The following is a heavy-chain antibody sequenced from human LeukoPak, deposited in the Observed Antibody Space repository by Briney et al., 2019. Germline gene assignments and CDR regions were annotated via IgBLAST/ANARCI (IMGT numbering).Heavy chain of an antibody. V-gene: IGHV3-21*01. D-gene: IGHD5-18*01. J-gene: IGHJ5*02. CDR1: GFTFSDYS. CDR3: ARGQLWQTGWFDP. Sequence: PGGSPRLSCAASGFTFSDYSMYWVRQAPGKGLEWVSCISSTSSYIYYADSVRGRFTTSRDNAKNSLYLQMNSLRAEDTAVYYCARGQLWQTGWFDPWGQGTLVTVSS. CDR2: ISSTSSYI.